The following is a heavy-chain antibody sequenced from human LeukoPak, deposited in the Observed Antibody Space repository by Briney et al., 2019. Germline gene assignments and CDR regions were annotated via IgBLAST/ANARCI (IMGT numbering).Heavy chain of an antibody. CDR2: IWYDGSNK. CDR1: GFTFSTYG. CDR3: ARASYFDWLPPTNAFDI. V-gene: IGHV3-33*01. Sequence: GGSLRLSCAASGFTFSTYGMHWVRQAPGKGLEWVAVIWYDGSNKYCADSVKDRFTISRDNSKNTLYLQMNSLRAGDTAVYYCARASYFDWLPPTNAFDIWGQGTMVTVSS. D-gene: IGHD3-9*01. J-gene: IGHJ3*02.